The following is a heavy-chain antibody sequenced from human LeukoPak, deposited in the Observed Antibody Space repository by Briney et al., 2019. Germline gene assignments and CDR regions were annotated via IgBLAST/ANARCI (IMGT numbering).Heavy chain of an antibody. CDR1: GDSFSSYT. CDR2: IIPMFGTA. V-gene: IGHV1-69*13. D-gene: IGHD3-10*01. CDR3: ARKLLWQRSLRRGSHWFDS. Sequence: ASVKVSCKASGDSFSSYTINWVRQAPGQGLEWMGGIIPMFGTANYAEKFQVRVTITADESTSTAYMELSSLRSEDTAVYYCARKLLWQRSLRRGSHWFDSGGKGPLVTVSS. J-gene: IGHJ5*01.